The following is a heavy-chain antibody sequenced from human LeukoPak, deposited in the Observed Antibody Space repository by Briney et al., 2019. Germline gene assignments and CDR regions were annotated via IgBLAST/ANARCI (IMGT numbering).Heavy chain of an antibody. CDR1: GFSFNNDW. J-gene: IGHJ4*02. CDR3: AKVTGGDMITYGGLDY. D-gene: IGHD3-16*01. Sequence: GGSLRLSCATSGFSFNNDWMDWVRQAPGKGLEWVSAISGNGDITYYTDSVKGRFTISRDNSKNTLYLQMNSLRAEDTAIYYCAKVTGGDMITYGGLDYWGQGTLVTVSS. CDR2: ISGNGDIT. V-gene: IGHV3-23*01.